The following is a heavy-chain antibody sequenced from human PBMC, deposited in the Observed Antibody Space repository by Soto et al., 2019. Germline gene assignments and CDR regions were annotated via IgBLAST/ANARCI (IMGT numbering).Heavy chain of an antibody. J-gene: IGHJ6*02. D-gene: IGHD3-9*01. Sequence: ASVKVSCKASGYTFTSYYMHWVQQAPGQGLEWMGIINPSGGSTSYAQKFQGRVTMTRDTSTSTVYMELSSLRSEDTAVYYCARDGLGDYDILTGYYIYYYYGMDVWGQGTTVTVS. CDR1: GYTFTSYY. V-gene: IGHV1-46*01. CDR3: ARDGLGDYDILTGYYIYYYYGMDV. CDR2: INPSGGST.